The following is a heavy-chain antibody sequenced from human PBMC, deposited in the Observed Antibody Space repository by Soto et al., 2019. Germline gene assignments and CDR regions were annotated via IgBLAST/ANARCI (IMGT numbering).Heavy chain of an antibody. CDR2: INAGNGNT. J-gene: IGHJ2*01. CDR3: ARGPPIAYCGGDCHWYFDL. D-gene: IGHD2-21*02. V-gene: IGHV1-3*01. CDR1: GYTFTTYA. Sequence: QVQLVQSRAEVKKPGASVKVSCKASGYTFTTYAMHWVRQAPGQRLEWMGWINAGNGNTKYSQKFQGRVTITRDTSARTVYMELSSLRSEDTTVYYCARGPPIAYCGGDCHWYFDLWGRGTLVTVSS.